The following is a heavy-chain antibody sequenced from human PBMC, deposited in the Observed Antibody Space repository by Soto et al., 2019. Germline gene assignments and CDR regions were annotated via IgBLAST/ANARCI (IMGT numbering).Heavy chain of an antibody. CDR3: ARASYDSSTYYLDY. V-gene: IGHV4-30-4*01. J-gene: IGHJ4*02. Sequence: PSETLSLTCTVSGASISSGDYYWTWIRQPPGKGLEWIGSIYYSVSTYYNPSLKSRFTISVDTSNNQFSLKLSSVTAADTAVYYCARASYDSSTYYLDYWGQGTLVTVSS. CDR2: IYYSVST. D-gene: IGHD3-22*01. CDR1: GASISSGDYY.